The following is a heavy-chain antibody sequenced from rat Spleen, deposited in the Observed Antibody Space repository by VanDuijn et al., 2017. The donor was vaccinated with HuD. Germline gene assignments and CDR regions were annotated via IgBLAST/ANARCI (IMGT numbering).Heavy chain of an antibody. D-gene: IGHD1-12*02. CDR2: ISYDGGSP. CDR1: GFTFSNYG. Sequence: EVQLAESDGGLVQPGRSLKLSCAASGFTFSNYGMAWVRQAPTKGLEWVATISYDGGSPDYRDSVKGRFSISRDDAKSTLYLQMDSLRSEDTATYYCAKSRFYYYDGGYYCFNYWGQGVMVTVSS. J-gene: IGHJ2*01. CDR3: AKSRFYYYDGGYYCFNY. V-gene: IGHV5-29*01.